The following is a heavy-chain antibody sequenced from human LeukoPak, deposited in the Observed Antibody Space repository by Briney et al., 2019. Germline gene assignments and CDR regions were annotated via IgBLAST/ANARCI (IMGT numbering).Heavy chain of an antibody. CDR2: INPSGGST. J-gene: IGHJ5*02. D-gene: IGHD3-3*01. V-gene: IGHV1-46*01. CDR1: GYTFTSYY. Sequence: ASVKVSCKASGYTFTSYYMHWVRQAPGQGLEWMGIINPSGGSTSYAQKFQGRVTMTRDTSTSTVYMELSSLRSEDTAVYYCARGHHDFWSGQRWFDPWGQGTPVTVSS. CDR3: ARGHHDFWSGQRWFDP.